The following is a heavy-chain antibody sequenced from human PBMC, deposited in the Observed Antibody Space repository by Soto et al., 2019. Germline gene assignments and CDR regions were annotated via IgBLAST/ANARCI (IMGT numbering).Heavy chain of an antibody. V-gene: IGHV4-39*01. D-gene: IGHD3-22*01. CDR3: ARHGTSITMIAR. J-gene: IGHJ4*02. CDR1: GGSISSSSYY. Sequence: QLQLPESGPGLVKPSETLSLTCTVSGGSISSSSYYWGWIRQPPGKGLEWIGSIYYSGSTYYNPSLKSRVTISVDTSKNQFSLKLSSVTAADTAVYYCARHGTSITMIARWGQGTLVTVSS. CDR2: IYYSGST.